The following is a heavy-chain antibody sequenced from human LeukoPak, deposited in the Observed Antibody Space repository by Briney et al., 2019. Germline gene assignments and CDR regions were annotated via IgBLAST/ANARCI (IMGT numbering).Heavy chain of an antibody. J-gene: IGHJ4*02. CDR3: ASSSSDPNFDY. D-gene: IGHD6-6*01. V-gene: IGHV4-59*11. CDR1: GGSISSHY. CDR2: IYYSGST. Sequence: SETLSLTCTVSGGSISSHYWSWIRQPPGKGLEWIGYIYYSGSTNYNPSLKSRVTISVDTSKNQFSLKLSSVTAADTAVYYCASSSSDPNFDYWGQGTLVTVSS.